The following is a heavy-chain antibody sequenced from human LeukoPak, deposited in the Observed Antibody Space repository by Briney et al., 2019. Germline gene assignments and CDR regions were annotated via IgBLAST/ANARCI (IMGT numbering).Heavy chain of an antibody. CDR1: GGSISSGDYY. Sequence: SQTRSLTCTVSGGSISSGDYYWSWIRQPPGKGLEWIGYIYYSGSTYYNPSLKSRVTISVDTSKNQLSLKLSSVTAADTAVYYCARRRINYYDSSGGGYYFDYWGQGTLVTVSS. CDR3: ARRRINYYDSSGGGYYFDY. V-gene: IGHV4-30-4*01. J-gene: IGHJ4*02. D-gene: IGHD3-22*01. CDR2: IYYSGST.